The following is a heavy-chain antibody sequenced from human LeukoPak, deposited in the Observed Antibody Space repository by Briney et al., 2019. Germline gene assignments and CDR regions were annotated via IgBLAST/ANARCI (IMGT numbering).Heavy chain of an antibody. CDR1: GFTFSSYS. CDR2: ISSISSTI. Sequence: PGGSLRLSCAASGFTFSSYSMNWVGQAPGKGLEGVSYISSISSTIYYAGPVKGRFTISRDNAKNSLYLQMNSLRDEDTAVYYCARAGGSKIGDYVFWWGQGTLVTVSS. D-gene: IGHD4-17*01. CDR3: ARAGGSKIGDYVFW. V-gene: IGHV3-48*02. J-gene: IGHJ4*02.